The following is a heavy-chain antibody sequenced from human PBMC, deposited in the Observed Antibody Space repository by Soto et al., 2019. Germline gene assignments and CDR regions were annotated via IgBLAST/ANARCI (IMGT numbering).Heavy chain of an antibody. J-gene: IGHJ4*02. CDR2: LSGSGGST. CDR1: GFTFSSYA. D-gene: IGHD3-22*01. CDR3: AKGRGYDSDYYFDY. V-gene: IGHV3-23*01. Sequence: RLSCAASGFTFSSYARSWVRQAPGKGLEWVSALSGSGGSTYYADSVKGRFTISRDNSKNTLYLQMNSLRAEDTAVYYCAKGRGYDSDYYFDYWGQGPLVTVPS.